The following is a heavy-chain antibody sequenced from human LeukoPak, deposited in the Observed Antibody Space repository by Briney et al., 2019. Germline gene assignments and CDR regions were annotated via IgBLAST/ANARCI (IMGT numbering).Heavy chain of an antibody. CDR2: IYHSGST. Sequence: SGTLSLTCAVSGGSISSSNWWSWVRQPPGKGLEWIGEIYHSGSTNYNPSLKSRVTISVDKSKNQFSLKLSSVTAADTAVYYCARDWSTSGRYIDSLYWYFDLWGRGTLVTVSS. D-gene: IGHD6-19*01. CDR3: ARDWSTSGRYIDSLYWYFDL. J-gene: IGHJ2*01. CDR1: GGSISSSNW. V-gene: IGHV4-4*02.